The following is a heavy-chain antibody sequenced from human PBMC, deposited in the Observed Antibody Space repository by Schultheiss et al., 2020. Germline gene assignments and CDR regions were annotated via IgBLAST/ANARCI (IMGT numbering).Heavy chain of an antibody. J-gene: IGHJ4*02. V-gene: IGHV3-23*01. D-gene: IGHD1-20*01. Sequence: GGSLRLSCVASGFTLSSRAMSWVRQAPGKGLEWVSTISGSDSGTFYADSVKGRFTISRDSSKNTLYLQMESLRVEDTAVYFCAPLEPPPLLAKLGITGTTGLSGHRGQGTLVTVSS. CDR1: GFTLSSRA. CDR3: APLEPPPLLAKLGITGTTGLSGH. CDR2: ISGSDSGT.